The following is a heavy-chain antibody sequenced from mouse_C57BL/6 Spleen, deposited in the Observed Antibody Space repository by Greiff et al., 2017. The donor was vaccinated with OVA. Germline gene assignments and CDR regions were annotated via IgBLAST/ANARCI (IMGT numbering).Heavy chain of an antibody. CDR1: GFNITDYY. CDR3: TTSITTVVAFDY. Sequence: EVHLVESGAELVRPGASVKLSCTASGFNITDYYMHWVKQRPEQGLEWIGRIDPEDGDTEYAPKFQGKATMTADTSSNPAYLQLSSLTSEDTAVYYCTTSITTVVAFDYWGQGTTLTVSS. CDR2: IDPEDGDT. J-gene: IGHJ2*01. V-gene: IGHV14-1*01. D-gene: IGHD1-1*01.